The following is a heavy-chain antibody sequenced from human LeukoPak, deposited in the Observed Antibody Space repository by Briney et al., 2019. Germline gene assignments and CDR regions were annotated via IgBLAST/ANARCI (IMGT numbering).Heavy chain of an antibody. CDR1: GFTFDDYD. CDR2: ISWNSGSI. V-gene: IGHV3-9*03. Sequence: GRSLRLSCAASGFTFDDYDMHWVRQAPGKGLEWVSGISWNSGSIDYADSVKGRFTISRDNAKNSLYLQMNSLRAEDMALYYCAARSNRGYSSGWYYFDYWGQGTLVTVSS. CDR3: AARSNRGYSSGWYYFDY. D-gene: IGHD6-19*01. J-gene: IGHJ4*02.